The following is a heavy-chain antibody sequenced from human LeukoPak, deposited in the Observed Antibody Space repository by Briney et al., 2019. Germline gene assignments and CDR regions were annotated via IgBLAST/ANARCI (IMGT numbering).Heavy chain of an antibody. CDR2: IYNNAYI. Sequence: SETLSLTCTVSGGSISGYYWSWIRQPPGKGLEWIAYIYNNAYINYNPSLKSRASILVDTSKNLCSLRLTSVTAADTAVYYCARHAIYSGGYSYWFDPWGLGTLVTVSS. D-gene: IGHD1-26*01. CDR1: GGSISGYY. V-gene: IGHV4-59*08. CDR3: ARHAIYSGGYSYWFDP. J-gene: IGHJ5*02.